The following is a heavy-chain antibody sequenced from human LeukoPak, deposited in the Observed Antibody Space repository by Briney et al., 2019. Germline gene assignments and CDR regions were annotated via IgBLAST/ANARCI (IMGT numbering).Heavy chain of an antibody. CDR1: GYTFTSYG. CDR2: ISAYNGNT. Sequence: GASVTVSCKASGYTFTSYGISWVRQAPGQGLEWMGWISAYNGNTNYAQKLQGRVTMTTDTSTSTAYMELRSLRSDDTAVYYCARGSNYYYDSSGYSYCFDYWGQGTLVTVSS. V-gene: IGHV1-18*01. J-gene: IGHJ4*02. D-gene: IGHD3-22*01. CDR3: ARGSNYYYDSSGYSYCFDY.